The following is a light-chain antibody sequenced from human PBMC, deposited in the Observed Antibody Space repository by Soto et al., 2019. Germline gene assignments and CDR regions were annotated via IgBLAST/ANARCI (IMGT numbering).Light chain of an antibody. Sequence: DIQMTQSPSTLSASVGDSVTITCRASQYVDTALAWYQQKPGKAPNLLIYRASSLESGVPSRFSGSGSGTEFTLAISSLQPDDFATYYCQQYGFYLTFGQGTKLEIK. CDR3: QQYGFYLT. V-gene: IGKV1-5*03. CDR1: QYVDTA. CDR2: RAS. J-gene: IGKJ2*01.